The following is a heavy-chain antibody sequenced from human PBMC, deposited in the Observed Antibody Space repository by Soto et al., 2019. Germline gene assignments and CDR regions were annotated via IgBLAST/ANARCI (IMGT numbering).Heavy chain of an antibody. J-gene: IGHJ6*01. CDR2: ISGSGGST. CDR3: ATAFGGTTSANYYYYGMDV. D-gene: IGHD3-16*01. CDR1: GFTFSSYA. Sequence: WSLRLSCAASGFTFSSYAMSWVRQAPGKGLEWVSAISGSGGSTYYADPVKGRFTISRDNSQNPLYLQMNTMRTKHTASYYCATAFGGTTSANYYYYGMDVWGQGTTVTV. V-gene: IGHV3-23*01.